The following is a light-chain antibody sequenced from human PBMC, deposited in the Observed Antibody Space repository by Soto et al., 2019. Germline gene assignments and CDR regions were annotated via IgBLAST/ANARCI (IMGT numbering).Light chain of an antibody. CDR2: GNS. CDR3: QSYDSSLSGYVV. J-gene: IGLJ2*01. Sequence: QSVLTQPPSGSGAPGQRVTIFCTGSSSNIGAGYDVHWYQQLPGTAPKLLIYGNSNRPSGVPDRFSGSKSGTSASLAITGLQAEDEADYYCQSYDSSLSGYVVFGGGTKVTVL. V-gene: IGLV1-40*01. CDR1: SSNIGAGYD.